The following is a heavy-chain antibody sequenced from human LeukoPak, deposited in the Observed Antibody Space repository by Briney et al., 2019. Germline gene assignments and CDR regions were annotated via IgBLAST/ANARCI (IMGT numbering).Heavy chain of an antibody. CDR2: IRSKANSYAT. D-gene: IGHD2-15*01. V-gene: IGHV3-73*01. CDR1: GFTFSGSA. CDR3: TSRPGVAANYYFDY. Sequence: GGSLRLSCAASGFTFSGSAMHWVRQASGNGLEWVGRIRSKANSYATAYAASVKGRFTISRDDSKNTAYLQMNSLKTKDTAVYYCTSRPGVAANYYFDYWGQGTLVTVSS. J-gene: IGHJ4*02.